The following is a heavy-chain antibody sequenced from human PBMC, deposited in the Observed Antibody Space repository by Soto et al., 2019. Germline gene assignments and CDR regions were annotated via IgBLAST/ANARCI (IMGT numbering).Heavy chain of an antibody. D-gene: IGHD5-18*01. J-gene: IGHJ6*02. CDR1: GFTFNSYA. CDR3: AKGDGSFGCMDV. Sequence: PGGSLRLSCAASGFTFNSYAMHWVRQSPGKGLEWVAVISYDGSNKYYADSVKGRFTISRDNSKNTLYLQMNSLRAEDTAMYYSAKGDGSFGCMDVWGQGTTVTVSS. CDR2: ISYDGSNK. V-gene: IGHV3-30-3*01.